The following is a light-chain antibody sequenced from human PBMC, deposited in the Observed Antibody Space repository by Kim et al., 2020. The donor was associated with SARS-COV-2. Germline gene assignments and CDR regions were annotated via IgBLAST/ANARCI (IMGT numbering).Light chain of an antibody. Sequence: DIQMTQSPSTLPASVGDRVTITCRATQYVTRGLAWYQQKPRRAPKLLIYDASTLDRGVPSRFRGSGSGTEFTLTINSLQPDVFASYYCQHRQTFGQGTKVDI. CDR1: QYVTRG. CDR2: DAS. CDR3: QHRQT. J-gene: IGKJ1*01. V-gene: IGKV1-5*01.